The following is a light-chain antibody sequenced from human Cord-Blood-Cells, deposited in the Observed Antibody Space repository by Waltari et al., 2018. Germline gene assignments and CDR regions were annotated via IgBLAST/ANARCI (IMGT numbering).Light chain of an antibody. CDR2: DAS. V-gene: IGKV3-11*01. J-gene: IGKJ5*01. CDR3: QQRSNWPPDT. CDR1: QSVSSY. Sequence: EIVLTQSPANLSLSPGERATLSCRASQSVSSYLAWYQQKPGQAPRLLIYDASNSATGIPARFSGSGSGTDFTLTISSLEPEDFAVYYCQQRSNWPPDTFGQGTRLEIK.